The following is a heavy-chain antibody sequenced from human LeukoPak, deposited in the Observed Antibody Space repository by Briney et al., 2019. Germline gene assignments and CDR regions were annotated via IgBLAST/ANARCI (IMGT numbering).Heavy chain of an antibody. D-gene: IGHD3-9*01. Sequence: SETLSLTCTVSGGSISSSSYYWGWIRQPPGKGLEWIGSIYYSGSTYYNPSLKSRVTISVDTSKNQFSLKLSSVTAADTAVYYCARRRYFDWLPWGQGTLVTVSS. J-gene: IGHJ4*02. CDR1: GGSISSSSYY. CDR3: ARRRYFDWLP. CDR2: IYYSGST. V-gene: IGHV4-39*01.